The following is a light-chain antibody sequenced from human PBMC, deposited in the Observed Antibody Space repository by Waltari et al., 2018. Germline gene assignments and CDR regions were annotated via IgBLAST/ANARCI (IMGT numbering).Light chain of an antibody. CDR1: SSNMGSNT. V-gene: IGLV1-44*01. CDR3: AAWDDSLNGWV. CDR2: SNN. Sequence: QSVLTQPPSASGTPGQRVTISCSGSSSNMGSNTVNWYQQLPGTAPKLLSYSNNQRPSGVPDRFSGSKSGTSASLAISGLQSEDEADDDCAAWDDSLNGWVFGGGTKLTVL. J-gene: IGLJ3*02.